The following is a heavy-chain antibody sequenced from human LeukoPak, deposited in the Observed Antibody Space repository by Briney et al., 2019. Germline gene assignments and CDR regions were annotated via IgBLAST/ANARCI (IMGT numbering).Heavy chain of an antibody. CDR1: GFTVSSNY. D-gene: IGHD5-24*01. J-gene: IGHJ5*02. CDR2: IYSGGST. Sequence: GGSLRLSCAASGFTVSSNYMSRVRQAPGKGLEWVSVIYSGGSTYYADSVKGRFTISRDNSKNTLYLQMNSLRAEDTAVYYCAREKGYNYVLAWGQGTLVTVSS. CDR3: AREKGYNYVLA. V-gene: IGHV3-66*01.